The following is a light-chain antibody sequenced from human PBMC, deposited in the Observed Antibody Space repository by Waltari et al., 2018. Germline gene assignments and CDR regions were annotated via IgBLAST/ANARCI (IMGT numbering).Light chain of an antibody. J-gene: IGLJ3*02. V-gene: IGLV7-46*01. CDR2: DTR. CDR3: LVSYSGALWV. CDR1: SGPVTSGHH. Sequence: QAVVTQEPSLTVSPGGTVTLTCGSSSGPVTSGHHPYWFQQKPGQAPRTLIYDTRNKHPWIPARVSGSSPGGKADLTRAGAQPDDEATYYCLVSYSGALWVFGGGTKLTVL.